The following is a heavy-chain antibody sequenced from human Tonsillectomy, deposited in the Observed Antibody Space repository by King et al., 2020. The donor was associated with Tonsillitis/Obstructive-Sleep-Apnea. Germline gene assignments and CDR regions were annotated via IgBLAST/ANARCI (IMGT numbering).Heavy chain of an antibody. J-gene: IGHJ4*02. D-gene: IGHD2-2*02. CDR1: GYTFTDYY. CDR3: VRDDYPIYTGMGY. V-gene: IGHV1-2*06. Sequence: VQLVESGAEVKKPGASVTVSCKASGYTFTDYYMHWVRQAPGQGLEWMRRLNPNSGDTKYAQNFQGRVTMTRDTSTSTAYMELSRLRSDDTAVYYCVRDDYPIYTGMGYWGQGTLVTVSS. CDR2: LNPNSGDT.